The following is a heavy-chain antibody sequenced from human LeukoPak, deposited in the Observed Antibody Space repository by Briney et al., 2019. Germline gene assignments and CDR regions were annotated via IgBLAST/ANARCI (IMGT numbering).Heavy chain of an antibody. D-gene: IGHD6-6*01. CDR1: GFTFSNYW. Sequence: GGSLRLSCAASGFTFSNYWMHWVRQAPGKELVWVSRINTDGSSTTYADSVKGRFTISRDNAKNTLYLQMNSLSAGDTAVYYCARGYSSSYRIDYWGQGTLVTVSS. CDR2: INTDGSST. V-gene: IGHV3-74*01. J-gene: IGHJ4*02. CDR3: ARGYSSSYRIDY.